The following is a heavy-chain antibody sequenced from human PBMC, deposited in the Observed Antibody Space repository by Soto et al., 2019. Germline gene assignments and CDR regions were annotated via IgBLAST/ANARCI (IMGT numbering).Heavy chain of an antibody. CDR3: SRFIMVGGWFDPNYYHGMDV. Sequence: QVQLVQSGAEVKKPGASVTVSCKTSGYTFSNYGINWVRQAHGQGHEWMGWISGYNGNTNYAQTVQGRVTMTTDTSTGTVYMELRSLKSDDTAIYYCSRFIMVGGWFDPNYYHGMDVWGQGTTVTVSS. V-gene: IGHV1-18*01. J-gene: IGHJ6*02. D-gene: IGHD6-19*01. CDR1: GYTFSNYG. CDR2: ISGYNGNT.